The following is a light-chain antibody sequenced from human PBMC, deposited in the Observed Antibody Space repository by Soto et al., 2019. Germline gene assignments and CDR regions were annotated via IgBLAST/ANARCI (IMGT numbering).Light chain of an antibody. J-gene: IGKJ1*01. CDR3: QQYGSSPLT. V-gene: IGKV3-20*01. CDR1: QSVSSN. Sequence: EIVLTQSPATLSVSPGERATLSCRASQSVSSNLAWYHQKPGQAPRLLIYDASSRATGIPDRFSVSGSGTDFTLTISRLEPEDFAVYYCQQYGSSPLTFGQGTKVDIK. CDR2: DAS.